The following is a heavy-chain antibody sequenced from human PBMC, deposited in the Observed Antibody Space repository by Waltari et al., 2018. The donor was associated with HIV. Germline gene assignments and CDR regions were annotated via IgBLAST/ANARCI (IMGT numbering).Heavy chain of an antibody. CDR1: GYSFTSYW. CDR3: ALLDGITMVGRGWFYT. D-gene: IGHD3-10*01. V-gene: IGHV5-51*03. J-gene: IGHJ5*02. CDR2: IYPGDSDP. Sequence: EVQLVQSGAEVKKPGESRKISCKGSGYSFTSYWIGWVRQMPGKGLEWMGIIYPGDSDPSYSPSFQGQVTISAYSSISTADLQWSSLKASDTAMYYCALLDGITMVGRGWFYTCGQGTLVTVSS.